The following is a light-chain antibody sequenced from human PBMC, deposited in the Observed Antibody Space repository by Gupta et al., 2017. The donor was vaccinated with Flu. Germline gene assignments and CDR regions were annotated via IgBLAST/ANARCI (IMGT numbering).Light chain of an antibody. CDR1: QSVVDSSNNKNK. CDR2: LAS. Sequence: LGEPASVDCKSSQSVVDSSNNKNKLAWYQQKPGQPPKLLIYLASTRESGVPDRFSGSGSGTDFALTISSLQAEDVAVYYCKQYHSFPITFGRGTMLEIK. CDR3: KQYHSFPIT. J-gene: IGKJ2*01. V-gene: IGKV4-1*01.